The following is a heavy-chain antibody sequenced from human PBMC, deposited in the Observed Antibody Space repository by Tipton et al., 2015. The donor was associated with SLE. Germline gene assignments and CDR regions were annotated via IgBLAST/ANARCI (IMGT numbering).Heavy chain of an antibody. Sequence: SLRLSCRGSDFAFGDYAMSWVRQAPGKGLEWVGFIRGKDYDEATHYAASVRGRFTISREDSKKFVYLAMNDLKTEDSAVYYCVRVKGYYNGGGYWNPLGYFDYWGQGTQVTVSS. D-gene: IGHD2-8*02. CDR1: DFAFGDYA. CDR3: VRVKGYYNGGGYWNPLGYFDY. J-gene: IGHJ4*02. V-gene: IGHV3-49*04. CDR2: IRGKDYDEAT.